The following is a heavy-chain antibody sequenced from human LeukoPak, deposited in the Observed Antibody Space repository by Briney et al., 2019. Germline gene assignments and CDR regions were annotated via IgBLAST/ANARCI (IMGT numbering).Heavy chain of an antibody. J-gene: IGHJ4*02. CDR2: IKQDGSEK. CDR1: GFTFSSYW. V-gene: IGHV3-7*03. Sequence: GGSLRLSCAASGFTFSSYWMSWVRQAPGKGLEWVANIKQDGSEKYYVDSVKGRFTTSRDNAKNSLYLQMNSLRAEDTAVYYCAREFGIAVAGIGRGFDYWGQGTLVTVSS. CDR3: AREFGIAVAGIGRGFDY. D-gene: IGHD6-19*01.